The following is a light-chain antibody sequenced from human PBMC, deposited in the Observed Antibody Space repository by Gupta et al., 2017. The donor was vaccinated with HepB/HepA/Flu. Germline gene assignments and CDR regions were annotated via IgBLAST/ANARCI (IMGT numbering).Light chain of an antibody. CDR2: QDK. Sequence: SYDLTQPPSVSVSPGQTASITCSGDKLGSKYVYWYRQKPGQSPILVIYQDKNRPSGIPERFSGSNSGNTATLTISGTQAMDEAAYFCQVWDGTAVVFGGGTKLTVL. J-gene: IGLJ2*01. CDR1: KLGSKY. CDR3: QVWDGTAVV. V-gene: IGLV3-1*01.